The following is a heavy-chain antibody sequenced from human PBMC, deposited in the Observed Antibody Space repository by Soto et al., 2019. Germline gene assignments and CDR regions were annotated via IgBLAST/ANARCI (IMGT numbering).Heavy chain of an antibody. J-gene: IGHJ5*02. CDR3: AKVPVGTTTAA. Sequence: GGSLRLSCAASGFTFSSYGMHWVRQAPGKGLEWVAVISYDGSNKYYADSVKGRFTIPRDNSKNTLYLQMNSLRAEDTAVYYCAKVPVGTTTAAWGQGTLVTVSS. CDR1: GFTFSSYG. CDR2: ISYDGSNK. V-gene: IGHV3-30*18. D-gene: IGHD1-1*01.